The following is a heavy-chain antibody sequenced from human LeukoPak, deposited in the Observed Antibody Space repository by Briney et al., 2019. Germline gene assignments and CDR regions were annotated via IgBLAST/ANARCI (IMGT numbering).Heavy chain of an antibody. V-gene: IGHV4-59*01. CDR1: GGSISSYY. CDR2: IYYSGST. Sequence: SETLSLTRTVSGGSISSYYWSWIRQPPGRGLEWIGYIYYSGSTNYNPSLKSRVTISVDTSKNQFSLKLSSVTAADTAVYYCARDPRSGRLAFDIWGQGTMVTVSS. J-gene: IGHJ3*02. CDR3: ARDPRSGRLAFDI. D-gene: IGHD6-19*01.